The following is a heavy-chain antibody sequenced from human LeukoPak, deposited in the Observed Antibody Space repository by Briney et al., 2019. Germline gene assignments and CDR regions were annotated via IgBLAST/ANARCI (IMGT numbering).Heavy chain of an antibody. V-gene: IGHV4-34*01. J-gene: IGHJ4*02. CDR2: INHRGRT. Sequence: SETLSLTCAVYGGSFSGYYWSWIRQPPGKGLEGIGEINHRGRTNYNPSLKRRITISVNTSKNQFSLKLRSVTAADTAVYYCARGRIAAAGRGYFDYRGQGTLVTVSS. CDR3: ARGRIAAAGRGYFDY. CDR1: GGSFSGYY. D-gene: IGHD6-13*01.